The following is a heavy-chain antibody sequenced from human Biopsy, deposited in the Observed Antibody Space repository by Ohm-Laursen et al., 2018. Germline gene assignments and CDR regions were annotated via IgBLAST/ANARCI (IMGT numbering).Heavy chain of an antibody. J-gene: IGHJ2*01. D-gene: IGHD3-22*01. CDR1: GGPFSSYY. CDR2: IYNTGST. V-gene: IGHV4-59*01. Sequence: PPGTLSLTCPVSGGPFSSYYWNWIRQPPGKGLEWIGYIYNTGSTIYNPSIKSRVIMSVDTSKNHFSLRLRSVTPADTAIYYCARDRGYYSDRTVPGYFDLWGRGTLVTVSS. CDR3: ARDRGYYSDRTVPGYFDL.